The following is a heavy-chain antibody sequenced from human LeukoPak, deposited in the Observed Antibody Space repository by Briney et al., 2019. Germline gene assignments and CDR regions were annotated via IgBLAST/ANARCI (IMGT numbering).Heavy chain of an antibody. CDR1: GYTFTGYY. Sequence: ASVKVSCKASGYTFTGYYMHWVRQAPGQGLEWMGWINPNSGGTNYAQKFQGRVTMTRDTSISTAYMELSSLRSEDTAVYYCASTRRHFYDSSGYYYFDYWGQGTLVTVSS. D-gene: IGHD3-22*01. V-gene: IGHV1-2*02. CDR2: INPNSGGT. J-gene: IGHJ4*02. CDR3: ASTRRHFYDSSGYYYFDY.